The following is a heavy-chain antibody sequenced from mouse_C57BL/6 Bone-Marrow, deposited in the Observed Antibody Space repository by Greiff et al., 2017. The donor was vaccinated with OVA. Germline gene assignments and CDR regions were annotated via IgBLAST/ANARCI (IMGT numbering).Heavy chain of an antibody. D-gene: IGHD1-1*01. CDR2: IHPNSGST. CDR3: ARPPYYSGSSYWYFDV. V-gene: IGHV1-64*01. CDR1: GYTFTSYW. Sequence: QVQLQQPGAELVKPGASVKLSCKASGYTFTSYWMHWVKQRPGQGLEWIGMIHPNSGSTNYNEKFKSKATLTVDKSSSTAYMQLSSLTSEDSAVYYCARPPYYSGSSYWYFDVWGTGTTVTVSS. J-gene: IGHJ1*03.